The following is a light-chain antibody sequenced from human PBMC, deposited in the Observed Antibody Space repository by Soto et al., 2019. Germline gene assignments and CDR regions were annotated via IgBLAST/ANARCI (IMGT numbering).Light chain of an antibody. Sequence: QCVRTKLVSASGFPVDSVGIFYTGTSSDVGGYNYVSWYQQYPGKAPKLIMYEVTKRPSGVPDRFSGSKSGTSASLAISGLRSEDEADYYCAAWDDSLSAHYVFGTGTKVTVL. CDR3: AAWDDSLSAHYV. J-gene: IGLJ1*01. V-gene: IGLV2-8*01. CDR1: SSDVGGYNY. CDR2: EVT.